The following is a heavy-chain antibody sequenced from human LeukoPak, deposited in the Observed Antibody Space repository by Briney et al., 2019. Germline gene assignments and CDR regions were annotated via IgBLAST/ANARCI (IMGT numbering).Heavy chain of an antibody. CDR2: IYWNDDK. D-gene: IGHD5-18*01. CDR1: GFSLTTRGLG. Sequence: SGPTLFKPTPPLTLTFTFSGFSLTTRGLGVGWIRQPPVKALEWLALIYWNDDKTYSPSLKSRLTITQDTSKNQVVLTMTNMDPVDTATYFCAHKNADTTIVPDSWGQGTLVIVSS. V-gene: IGHV2-5*01. J-gene: IGHJ4*02. CDR3: AHKNADTTIVPDS.